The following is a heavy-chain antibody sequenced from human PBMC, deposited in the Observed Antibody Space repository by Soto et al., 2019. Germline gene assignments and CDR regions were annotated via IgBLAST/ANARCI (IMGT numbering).Heavy chain of an antibody. Sequence: SETLSLTCTVSGASISGHFWSWIRQPPGKGLEWIAYINSGGSAYYNPSLRSRVTISVDTSKNQFSLKLSSVTAADTAVYYCARLYCSGGSCYPEAYYYGMDVWGQGTTVTVSS. CDR1: GASISGHF. CDR2: INSGGSA. V-gene: IGHV4-59*11. CDR3: ARLYCSGGSCYPEAYYYGMDV. D-gene: IGHD2-15*01. J-gene: IGHJ6*02.